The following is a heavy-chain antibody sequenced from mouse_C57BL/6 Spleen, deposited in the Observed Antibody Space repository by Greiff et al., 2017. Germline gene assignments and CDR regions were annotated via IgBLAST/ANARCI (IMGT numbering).Heavy chain of an antibody. D-gene: IGHD2-4*01. J-gene: IGHJ4*01. CDR1: GYTFTDYE. V-gene: IGHV1-15*01. Sequence: VQLHQSGAELVRPGASVTLSCKASGYTFTDYEMHWVKQTPVHGLEWIGAIDPETGGTAYNQKFKGKAILTADKSSSTAYMELRSLTSEDSAVYYCTRTHDYDEGAMDYWGQGTSGTVSS. CDR3: TRTHDYDEGAMDY. CDR2: IDPETGGT.